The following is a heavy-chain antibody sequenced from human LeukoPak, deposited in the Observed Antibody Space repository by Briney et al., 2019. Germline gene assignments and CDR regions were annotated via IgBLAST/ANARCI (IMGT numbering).Heavy chain of an antibody. CDR3: GTLLSNGPFDY. J-gene: IGHJ4*02. V-gene: IGHV1-2*02. CDR1: GYTFTGYY. Sequence: ASLKVSCRASGYTFTGYYMHWVRQAPGQGLEWMGYIYPNSGATKYAQKFQGRVTMTRDTSISTAYMELSGLGSDDTAVYYCGTLLSNGPFDYWGQGSLVTVSS. CDR2: IYPNSGAT.